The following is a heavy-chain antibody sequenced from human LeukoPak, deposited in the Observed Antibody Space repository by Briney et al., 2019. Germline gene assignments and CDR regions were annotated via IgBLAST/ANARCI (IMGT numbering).Heavy chain of an antibody. D-gene: IGHD4-11*01. V-gene: IGHV1-46*01. CDR2: INPSGGST. Sequence: GASVKVSCKASGYTFTSYYMHWVRQAPGQGLEWMGIINPSGGSTSYAQKFQGRVTMTRDTSTSTVYMELSSLRSEDTAVYYCARQIDYSNYVGGGWFDPWGQGTLVTVSS. J-gene: IGHJ5*02. CDR3: ARQIDYSNYVGGGWFDP. CDR1: GYTFTSYY.